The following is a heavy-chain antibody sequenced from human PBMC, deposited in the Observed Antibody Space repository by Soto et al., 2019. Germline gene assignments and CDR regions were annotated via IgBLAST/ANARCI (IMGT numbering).Heavy chain of an antibody. Sequence: QVQLQESGPGLVKPSQTLSLTCTVSGGSISTGGCYWSWIRDPPGTGLEWIGYSYYSGSTYYNPSLTSRVTISVDTSKNQFSLKLSSVTAADTAVYYCARDPGRDRYYFDYWGQGTLVTVSS. CDR2: SYYSGST. D-gene: IGHD2-21*02. CDR1: GGSISTGGCY. J-gene: IGHJ4*02. V-gene: IGHV4-31*03. CDR3: ARDPGRDRYYFDY.